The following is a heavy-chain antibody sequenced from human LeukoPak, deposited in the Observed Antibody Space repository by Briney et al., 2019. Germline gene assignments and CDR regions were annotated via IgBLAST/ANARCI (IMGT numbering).Heavy chain of an antibody. CDR1: GYTFTSYG. V-gene: IGHV1-18*01. J-gene: IGHJ4*02. Sequence: ASVKVSCKASGYTFTSYGISWVRQAPGQGLEWMGWISAYNGNTNYAQKLQGRVTMTTDTSTSTAYMELRSLRSDDTAVYYCARAVMVGGVRALSFASGGKGPLVPVSS. CDR3: ARAVMVGGVRALSFAS. D-gene: IGHD3-10*01. CDR2: ISAYNGNT.